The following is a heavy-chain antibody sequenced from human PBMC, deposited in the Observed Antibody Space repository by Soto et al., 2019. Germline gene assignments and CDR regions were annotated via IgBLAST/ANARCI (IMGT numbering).Heavy chain of an antibody. Sequence: SSVKVSCKASGYTFSDYYVHWVREAPGQGLEWMGWINPSSGGTIYTQRFQGRVTMTRDTSINTVYMELSRLTSDDTAVYYCAREMGVIGAPGYTWFDPWGQGAMVTVSS. CDR3: AREMGVIGAPGYTWFDP. J-gene: IGHJ5*02. V-gene: IGHV1-2*02. CDR2: INPSSGGT. CDR1: GYTFSDYY. D-gene: IGHD1-26*01.